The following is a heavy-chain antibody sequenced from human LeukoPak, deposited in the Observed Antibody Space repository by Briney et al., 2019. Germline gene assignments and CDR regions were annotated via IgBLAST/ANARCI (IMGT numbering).Heavy chain of an antibody. CDR2: ISGSGGST. J-gene: IGHJ4*02. CDR1: GFTFSSYA. CDR3: AKASDRYRSSWYNY. V-gene: IGHV3-23*01. Sequence: GGSLRLSCAASGFTFSSYAMSWVRQAPGKGLEWVSAISGSGGSTYYADSVKGRFTISRDNSKNRLYLQMNSLRAEDTAVYYCAKASDRYRSSWYNYWGQGTLVTVSS. D-gene: IGHD6-13*01.